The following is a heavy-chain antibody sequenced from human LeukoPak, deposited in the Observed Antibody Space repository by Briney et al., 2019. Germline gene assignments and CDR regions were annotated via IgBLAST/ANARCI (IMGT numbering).Heavy chain of an antibody. Sequence: QSGGSLRLSCAASGFTFSSYEMNWVRQAPGKGLEWVSYISSSGSTIYYADSVKGRFTISRDNSKNTVYLQMNSLRAEDTALYYCAKGVSSSWYKWFDPWGQGTRVTVSS. J-gene: IGHJ5*02. CDR3: AKGVSSSWYKWFDP. V-gene: IGHV3-48*03. D-gene: IGHD6-13*01. CDR2: ISSSGSTI. CDR1: GFTFSSYE.